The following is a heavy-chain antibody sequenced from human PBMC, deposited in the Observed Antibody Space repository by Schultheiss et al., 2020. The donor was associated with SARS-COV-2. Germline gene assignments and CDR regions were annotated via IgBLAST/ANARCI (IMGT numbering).Heavy chain of an antibody. J-gene: IGHJ5*02. Sequence: GGSLRLSCAASGFTFTSYALHWVRQAPGKGLEWVAVISHDGTNKYYADSVKGRFTISRDNSKNTLYLQMSSLRADDTAVYYCARLPTGFPNWFDPWGQGTLVTVSS. V-gene: IGHV3-33*05. CDR2: ISHDGTNK. D-gene: IGHD3-9*01. CDR3: ARLPTGFPNWFDP. CDR1: GFTFTSYA.